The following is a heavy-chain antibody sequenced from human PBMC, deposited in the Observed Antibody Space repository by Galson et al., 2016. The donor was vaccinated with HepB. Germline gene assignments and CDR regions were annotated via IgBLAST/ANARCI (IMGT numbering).Heavy chain of an antibody. Sequence: SLRLSCAASGFTFSSYWMHWVRQAPGKGLMWVSRISGGGNSTSYDDSVKGRFTISRDNAKNTLYLQLNSLRGEDTAVYYCTRAVYSSSWLLYYGMDVWGQGTTVIVSS. J-gene: IGHJ6*02. D-gene: IGHD6-13*01. CDR3: TRAVYSSSWLLYYGMDV. CDR1: GFTFSSYW. CDR2: ISGGGNST. V-gene: IGHV3-74*01.